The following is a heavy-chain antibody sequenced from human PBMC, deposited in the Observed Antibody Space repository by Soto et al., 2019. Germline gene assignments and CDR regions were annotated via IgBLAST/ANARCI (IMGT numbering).Heavy chain of an antibody. CDR1: GYTFTSYY. D-gene: IGHD2-15*01. CDR3: ARDGYCSGGSCYLGY. CDR2: INPSGGST. Sequence: ASVTVSCTASGYTFTSYYMHWVRQAPGQGLEWMGIINPSGGSTSYAQKFQGRVTMTRDTSTSTVYMELSSLRSEDTAVYYCARDGYCSGGSCYLGYWGQGTLVTVSS. V-gene: IGHV1-46*03. J-gene: IGHJ4*02.